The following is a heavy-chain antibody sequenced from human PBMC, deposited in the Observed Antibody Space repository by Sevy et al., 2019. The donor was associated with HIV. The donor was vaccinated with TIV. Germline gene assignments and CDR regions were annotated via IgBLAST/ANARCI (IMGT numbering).Heavy chain of an antibody. J-gene: IGHJ3*02. Sequence: GGSLRLSCAASGFTFDDYAMHWVRQAPGKGLEWVSGISWNSGSIGYADSVKGRFTISRDNAKNSLYLQMNSLRAEDTALYYCARNTYDFWSGYYPDAFDIWGQRTMVTVSS. CDR2: ISWNSGSI. V-gene: IGHV3-9*01. CDR1: GFTFDDYA. D-gene: IGHD3-3*01. CDR3: ARNTYDFWSGYYPDAFDI.